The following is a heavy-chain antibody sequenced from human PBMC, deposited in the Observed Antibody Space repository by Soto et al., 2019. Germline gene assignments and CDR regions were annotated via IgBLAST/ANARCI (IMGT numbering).Heavy chain of an antibody. Sequence: PGGSLRLSCAASGFTVVNNYMSWVRQAPGKGLEWVSVIYSGGSTYYADSVKGRFTISRDNSKNTLYLQMNSLRAEDTAVYYCARELRWGDQYNWFDPWGQGTLVTVSS. V-gene: IGHV3-66*01. CDR3: ARELRWGDQYNWFDP. J-gene: IGHJ5*02. D-gene: IGHD4-17*01. CDR2: IYSGGST. CDR1: GFTVVNNY.